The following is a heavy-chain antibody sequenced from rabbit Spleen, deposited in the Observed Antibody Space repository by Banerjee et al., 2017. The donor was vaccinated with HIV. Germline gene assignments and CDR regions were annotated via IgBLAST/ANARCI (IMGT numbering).Heavy chain of an antibody. Sequence: QSLEESGGDLVKPGASLTLTCIASGVSFSVSSYMCWVRQAPGKGLEWIACIDTNDGDTDYANWPKGRFTISKTSSTTVTLQMTSLTAADTATYFCARDSGSSFSSYGMDLWGPGTLVTVS. CDR3: ARDSGSSFSSYGMDL. D-gene: IGHD8-1*01. CDR1: GVSFSVSSY. J-gene: IGHJ6*01. CDR2: IDTNDGDT. V-gene: IGHV1S40*01.